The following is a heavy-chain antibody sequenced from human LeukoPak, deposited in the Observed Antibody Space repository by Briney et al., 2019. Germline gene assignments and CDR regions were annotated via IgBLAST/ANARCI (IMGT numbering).Heavy chain of an antibody. J-gene: IGHJ4*02. V-gene: IGHV4-59*01. Sequence: PSETLSLTCTVSGGSISTYYWNWIRQPPGKGLEWIGYIYYSGSTNYNPSLKSRVTISVDTSKNQFSLKLSSVTAADTAVYYCARSTIAAPFDYWGQGTLVTVSS. D-gene: IGHD6-13*01. CDR2: IYYSGST. CDR1: GGSISTYY. CDR3: ARSTIAAPFDY.